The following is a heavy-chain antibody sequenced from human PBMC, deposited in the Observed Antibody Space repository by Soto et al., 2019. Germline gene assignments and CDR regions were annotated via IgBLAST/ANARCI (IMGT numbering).Heavy chain of an antibody. V-gene: IGHV3-30*18. J-gene: IGHJ4*02. CDR2: ISYDGSNK. D-gene: IGHD2-15*01. Sequence: QVQLVESGGGVVQPGGSLRLSCAASGFTFSSYGMHWVRQAPGKGLEWVTVISYDGSNKYYADSVKGRFTISRDNSKSTLYLQMNSLRAEDTAVYYCAKDQGIVVVVAATLGFDYWGQGTLVAVSS. CDR1: GFTFSSYG. CDR3: AKDQGIVVVVAATLGFDY.